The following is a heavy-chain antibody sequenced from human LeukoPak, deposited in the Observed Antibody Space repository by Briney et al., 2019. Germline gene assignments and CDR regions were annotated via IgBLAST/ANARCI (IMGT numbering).Heavy chain of an antibody. Sequence: SETLSLTCTVSGGSIGSSSYYWGWIRQPPGEGLEWIGNVYYNGSTYYNPSLKSRVTISVDTSKNQFSLKLSSLTAADTAVYYCARLSYSSSWSGRGYWGQGTLVTVSS. CDR3: ARLSYSSSWSGRGY. CDR2: VYYNGST. J-gene: IGHJ4*02. D-gene: IGHD6-13*01. V-gene: IGHV4-39*07. CDR1: GGSIGSSSYY.